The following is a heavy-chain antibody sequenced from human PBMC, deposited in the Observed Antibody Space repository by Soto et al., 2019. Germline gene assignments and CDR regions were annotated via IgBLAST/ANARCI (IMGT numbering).Heavy chain of an antibody. CDR2: IRSKAYGGTT. D-gene: IGHD6-13*01. J-gene: IGHJ6*02. Sequence: GGSLRLSYTASGFTFGDYAMSWFRQAPGKGLEWVGFIRSKAYGGTTEYAASVKGRFTISRDDSKSIAYLQMNSLKTEDTAVYYCTRDRAQLVRGPYYYGMDVWGQGTTVTVSS. CDR1: GFTFGDYA. CDR3: TRDRAQLVRGPYYYGMDV. V-gene: IGHV3-49*03.